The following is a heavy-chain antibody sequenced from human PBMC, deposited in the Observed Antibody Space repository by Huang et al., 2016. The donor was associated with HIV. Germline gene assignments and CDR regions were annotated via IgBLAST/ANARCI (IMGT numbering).Heavy chain of an antibody. CDR3: ARGPPYINYYSGHTFDI. CDR2: IAHDGGNK. D-gene: IGHD3-10*01. Sequence: QVQLVESGGGVVQPGGSLRLSCAASGFTFSSYGIHWVRQAPGKWLGWVAFIAHDGGNKDYAESVKGRFTISRDNSKNTLYLQTNSLRPEDTAVHYCARGPPYINYYSGHTFDIWGQGTMVTVSS. V-gene: IGHV3-30*02. J-gene: IGHJ3*02. CDR1: GFTFSSYG.